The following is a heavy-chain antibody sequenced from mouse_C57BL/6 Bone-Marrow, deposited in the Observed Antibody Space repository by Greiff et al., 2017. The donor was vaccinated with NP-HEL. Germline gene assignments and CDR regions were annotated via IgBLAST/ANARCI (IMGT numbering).Heavy chain of an antibody. V-gene: IGHV1-36*01. CDR1: GFTFPDYY. CDR2: VYPYNGGP. J-gene: IGHJ4*01. CDR3: ARKTFYAMDY. Sequence: EVKLQQSGPVLVKPGPSVKISCKASGFTFPDYYMHLVKQSHGKSLEWIGLVYPYNGGPSYNQKFKGKATLTVDTSSSTAYMELNSLTSEDSAVYDCARKTFYAMDYWGQGTSVTVSS.